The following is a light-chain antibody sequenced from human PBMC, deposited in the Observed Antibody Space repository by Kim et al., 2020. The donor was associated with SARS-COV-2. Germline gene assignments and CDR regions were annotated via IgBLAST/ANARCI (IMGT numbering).Light chain of an antibody. CDR2: DAS. CDR1: ESVGSF. Sequence: EVATRPCRASESVGSFFGLYQQKPGQAPGLIIYDASTRTTGTPARFSGSGSGTDFTLTISSLEPEDFAVYYCQRRNNWPPAFTFGGGTKVDIK. J-gene: IGKJ4*01. CDR3: QRRNNWPPAFT. V-gene: IGKV3-11*01.